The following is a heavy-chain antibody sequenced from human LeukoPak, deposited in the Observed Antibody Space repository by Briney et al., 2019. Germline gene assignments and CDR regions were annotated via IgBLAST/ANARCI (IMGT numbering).Heavy chain of an antibody. V-gene: IGHV4-34*01. CDR3: ALEWCGNWFDP. CDR1: GGSFSGYY. CDR2: INHSGST. D-gene: IGHD2-8*01. J-gene: IGHJ5*02. Sequence: SETLSLTCAAYGGSFSGYYGSWIRHPPGKGLEWIGEINHSGSTNYNPSLKSRFTISVDTSKNQFSLKLSSLTAADTAVYYCALEWCGNWFDPWGQGPLVPVSS.